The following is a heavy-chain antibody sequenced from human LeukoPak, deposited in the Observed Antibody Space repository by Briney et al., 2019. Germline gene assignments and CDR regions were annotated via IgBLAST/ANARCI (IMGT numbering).Heavy chain of an antibody. Sequence: GGSLRLSCAASGFTFSSYAMSWVRQAPGKGLEWVSAISGSGGSTYYADSVKGRFTISRDNSKNTLYLQMNSPRAEDTAVYYCAKSPWQHPGEDWFDPWGQGTLVTVSS. CDR1: GFTFSSYA. CDR3: AKSPWQHPGEDWFDP. V-gene: IGHV3-23*01. CDR2: ISGSGGST. D-gene: IGHD3-10*01. J-gene: IGHJ5*02.